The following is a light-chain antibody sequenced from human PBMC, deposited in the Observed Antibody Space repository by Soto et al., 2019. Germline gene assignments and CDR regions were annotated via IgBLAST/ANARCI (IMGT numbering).Light chain of an antibody. CDR2: DVT. CDR3: CSYAATYTLV. Sequence: SVSGSPGQSVTISCSGTSSDVGGYNSVSWYQQFPGKAPKLMIYDVTKRPSGVPDRFSGSKSGNTASLTISGLQAEDEADYYCCSYAATYTLVFGGGTKVTVL. V-gene: IGLV2-11*03. J-gene: IGLJ2*01. CDR1: SSDVGGYNS.